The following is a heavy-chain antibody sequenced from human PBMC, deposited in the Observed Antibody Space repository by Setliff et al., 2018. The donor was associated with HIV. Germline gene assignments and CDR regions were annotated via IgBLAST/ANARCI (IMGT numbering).Heavy chain of an antibody. Sequence: GGSLRLSCEASGFTFSSYWMHWVRQAPGKGLVWVFGMNTDGSSTRYADSVKGRFTISRDNAKNMLYLQMNSLSADDTAVYYCVRGSGYYYFDNWGQGALVTVSS. V-gene: IGHV3-74*01. D-gene: IGHD3-22*01. J-gene: IGHJ4*02. CDR1: GFTFSSYW. CDR2: MNTDGSST. CDR3: VRGSGYYYFDN.